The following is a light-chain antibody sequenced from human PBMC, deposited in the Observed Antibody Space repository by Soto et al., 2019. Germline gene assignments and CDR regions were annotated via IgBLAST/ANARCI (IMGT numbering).Light chain of an antibody. CDR3: QHRTIWLGA. CDR1: QSVNNY. V-gene: IGKV3-11*01. J-gene: IGKJ3*01. CDR2: DAT. Sequence: IVLTQSPDTLSLSAGERATLFCRASQSVNNYLAWYQHKPGQAPRLLLYDATTRAAVVPARFSGSVSGTDFILNISGLEPEDVAVYYCQHRTIWLGAFGPGTKVDLK.